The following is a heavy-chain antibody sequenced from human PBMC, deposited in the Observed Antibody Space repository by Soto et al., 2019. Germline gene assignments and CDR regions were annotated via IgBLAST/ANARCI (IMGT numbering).Heavy chain of an antibody. J-gene: IGHJ4*02. V-gene: IGHV4-59*13. CDR2: IYYSGSA. Sequence: SENPSLTCTISDGSIYGFHWGWIRQPPRKGLEWIGNIYYSGSANYDPSLRSRVTISLNTSKNQFSLNLNSVTAADTAIYYCARWTYCGGDCYWLDFWGQGTLVTVS. CDR3: ARWTYCGGDCYWLDF. D-gene: IGHD2-21*02. CDR1: DGSIYGFH.